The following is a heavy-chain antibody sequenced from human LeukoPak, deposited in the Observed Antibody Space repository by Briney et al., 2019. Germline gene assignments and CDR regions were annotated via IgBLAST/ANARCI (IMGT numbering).Heavy chain of an antibody. Sequence: GGSLRLSCAASGFTFSSYWMHWVRQAPGKGLVWVSRTNSDGSSTSYADSVKGRFTISRDNAKNTLYLQMNSLRAEDTAVYYCARVGSHCSSTSCYYYFDYWGQGTLVTVSS. CDR2: TNSDGSST. CDR3: ARVGSHCSSTSCYYYFDY. J-gene: IGHJ4*02. D-gene: IGHD2-2*01. V-gene: IGHV3-74*01. CDR1: GFTFSSYW.